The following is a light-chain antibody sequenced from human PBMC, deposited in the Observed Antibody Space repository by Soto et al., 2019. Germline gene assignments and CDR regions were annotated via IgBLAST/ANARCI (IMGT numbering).Light chain of an antibody. CDR3: QQYGSSPRT. V-gene: IGKV3-20*01. CDR1: QSFSSRK. Sequence: EIVLAQSPGTLSLPPGERATLSCRASQSFSSRKIAWFQQTRGQAPRLLVYGASTRVTGIPDRFSGGGSGTDFTLTISRLEPEDFAVYYCQQYGSSPRTFGQGTKVDIK. CDR2: GAS. J-gene: IGKJ1*01.